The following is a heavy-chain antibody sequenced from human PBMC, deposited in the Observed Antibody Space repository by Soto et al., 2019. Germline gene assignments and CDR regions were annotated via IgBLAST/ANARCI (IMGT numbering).Heavy chain of an antibody. CDR1: GFTFSSYG. J-gene: IGHJ4*02. CDR3: ARDRGSDDPIDY. V-gene: IGHV3-33*01. Sequence: GGSLRLSXAASGFTFSSYGMHWVRQAPGKGLEWVAVIWHDGMNKYYADSVRGRFTISRDNSKNTLYLQMNSLRAEDTAVYYCARDRGSDDPIDYWGQGTLVTVSS. CDR2: IWHDGMNK. D-gene: IGHD3-10*01.